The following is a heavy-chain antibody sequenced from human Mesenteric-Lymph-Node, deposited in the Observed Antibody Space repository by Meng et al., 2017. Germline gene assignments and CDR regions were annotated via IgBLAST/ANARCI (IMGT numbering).Heavy chain of an antibody. D-gene: IGHD3-9*01. CDR1: GGSFSGYY. Sequence: LSCAVYGGSFSGYYWSWIRQPPGKGLEWIGEINHSGSTNYNPSLKSRVTISVDTSKNQFSLKLSSVTAADTAVYYCARGGPILRYFDWLLYYWGQGTLVTVSS. CDR3: ARGGPILRYFDWLLYY. CDR2: INHSGST. J-gene: IGHJ4*02. V-gene: IGHV4-34*01.